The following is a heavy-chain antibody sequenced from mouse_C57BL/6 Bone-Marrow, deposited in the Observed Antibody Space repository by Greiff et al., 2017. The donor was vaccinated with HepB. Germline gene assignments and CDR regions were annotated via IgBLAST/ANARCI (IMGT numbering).Heavy chain of an antibody. CDR3: ARSGIGGYLPWFAY. V-gene: IGHV1-53*01. D-gene: IGHD2-14*01. CDR2: INPSNGGT. CDR1: GYTFTSYW. Sequence: QVQLQQPGTELVKPGASVKLSCKASGYTFTSYWMHWVKQRLGQGLDWIGNINPSNGGTNYNEKFKSKATLTVDKSSSTAYMQLSSLTSEDSAVYYCARSGIGGYLPWFAYWGQGTLVTVSA. J-gene: IGHJ3*01.